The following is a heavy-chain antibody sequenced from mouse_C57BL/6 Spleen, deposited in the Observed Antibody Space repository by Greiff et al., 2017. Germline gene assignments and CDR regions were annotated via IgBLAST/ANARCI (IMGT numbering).Heavy chain of an antibody. V-gene: IGHV1-81*01. J-gene: IGHJ4*01. Sequence: QVQLQQSGAELARPGASVKLSCKASGYTFTSYGISWVKQRTGQGLEWIGEIYPRSGNTYYNEKFKGKATLTADKSSSTAYMELRSLTSEDSAVXFCARPRYYGSTYAMDYWGQGTSVTVSS. D-gene: IGHD1-1*01. CDR1: GYTFTSYG. CDR3: ARPRYYGSTYAMDY. CDR2: IYPRSGNT.